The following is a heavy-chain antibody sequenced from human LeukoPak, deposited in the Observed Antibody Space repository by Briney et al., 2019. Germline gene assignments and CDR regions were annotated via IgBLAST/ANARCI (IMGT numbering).Heavy chain of an antibody. J-gene: IGHJ1*01. Sequence: SETLSLTCTVSGDSISSGGYYWSWIRQYPGKGLEWIGYIYYSGTSFYNPSLKSRVSISVDTSKNQFSLKLSSVTAADTAVYYCARSGYQLLKYFHHWGQGTLVTVSS. D-gene: IGHD2-2*01. CDR3: ARSGYQLLKYFHH. CDR1: GDSISSGGYY. V-gene: IGHV4-31*03. CDR2: IYYSGTS.